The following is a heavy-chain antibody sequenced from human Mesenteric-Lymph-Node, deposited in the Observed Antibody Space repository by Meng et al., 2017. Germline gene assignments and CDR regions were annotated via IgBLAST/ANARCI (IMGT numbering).Heavy chain of an antibody. CDR1: GYTFTSYY. D-gene: IGHD2-2*01. CDR2: IIPIFGTA. J-gene: IGHJ4*02. Sequence: SVKVSCKASGYTFTSYYMRWVRQAPGQGLEWMGGIIPIFGTANYAQKFQGRVTITADKSTSTAYMELSSLRSEDTAVYYCARGRDCSSTSCQRSYFDYWGQGTLVTVSS. CDR3: ARGRDCSSTSCQRSYFDY. V-gene: IGHV1-69*06.